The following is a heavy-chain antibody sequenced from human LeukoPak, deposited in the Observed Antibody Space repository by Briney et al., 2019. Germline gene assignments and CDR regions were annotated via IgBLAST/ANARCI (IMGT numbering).Heavy chain of an antibody. CDR1: GFSFINYA. J-gene: IGHJ4*02. CDR3: ARVGPSGEYDY. D-gene: IGHD3-10*01. Sequence: AGSLRLSCAASGFSFINYAMHWVRQAPGKGLEYVSAISNNGGSTYYANSVKGRFTISRDNSKNTLYLQMGSLTAGDMAVYYCARVGPSGEYDYWGQGTLVTVSS. V-gene: IGHV3-64*01. CDR2: ISNNGGST.